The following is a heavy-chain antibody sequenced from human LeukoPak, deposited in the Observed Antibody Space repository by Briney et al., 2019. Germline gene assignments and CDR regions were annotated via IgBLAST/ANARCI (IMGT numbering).Heavy chain of an antibody. Sequence: GGSLRHSCAASGFTFSSYGMHWVRQAPGKGLESVAFIRYDGSNKYYADSVKGRFTISRDNSKNTLYLQMGSLRAEDMAVYYCARGVTYYDYVRGSYRSDPQFDYWGQGTLVTVSS. J-gene: IGHJ4*02. V-gene: IGHV3-30*02. CDR3: ARGVTYYDYVRGSYRSDPQFDY. CDR1: GFTFSSYG. CDR2: IRYDGSNK. D-gene: IGHD3-16*02.